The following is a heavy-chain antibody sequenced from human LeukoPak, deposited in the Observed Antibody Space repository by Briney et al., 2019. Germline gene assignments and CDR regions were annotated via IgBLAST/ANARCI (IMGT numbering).Heavy chain of an antibody. V-gene: IGHV1-69*04. CDR1: GGTFSSYA. J-gene: IGHJ6*02. Sequence: SVKVSCKASGGTFSSYAVSWVRQAPGQGLEWMGRIIPILGIANYAQKFQGRVTITADKSTSTAYMELSSLRSEDTAVYYCASRLSTSSSWYYYYGMDVWGQGTTVTVSS. CDR2: IIPILGIA. CDR3: ASRLSTSSSWYYYYGMDV. D-gene: IGHD6-13*01.